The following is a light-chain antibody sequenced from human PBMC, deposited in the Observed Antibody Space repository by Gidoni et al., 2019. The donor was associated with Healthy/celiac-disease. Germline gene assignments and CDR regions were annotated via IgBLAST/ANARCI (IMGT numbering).Light chain of an antibody. V-gene: IGKV3-15*01. CDR3: QQYNNWPPWT. Sequence: EIVMTQSPATLSVSPGERATLSCSASQRVSSNLAWYQQKPGQAPRLLISGASTTATGVPARFSVSGSGTEFTLTLSSLQSEDFAVYYCQQYNNWPPWTFGQGTKVEIK. J-gene: IGKJ1*01. CDR1: QRVSSN. CDR2: GAS.